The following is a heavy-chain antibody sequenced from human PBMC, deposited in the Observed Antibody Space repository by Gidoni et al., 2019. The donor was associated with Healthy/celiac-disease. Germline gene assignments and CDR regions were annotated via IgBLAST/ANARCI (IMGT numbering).Heavy chain of an antibody. CDR2: ISWNSGSI. J-gene: IGHJ3*02. Sequence: EVQLVESGGGLVQPGRSLRLSCAASGFTFDDYAMHWVRQAPGKGLEWVSGISWNSGSIGYADSVKGRFTISRDNAKNSLYLQMNSLRAEDTALYYCAKDSSGSSHPNAFDIWGQGTMVTVSS. V-gene: IGHV3-9*01. CDR3: AKDSSGSSHPNAFDI. CDR1: GFTFDDYA. D-gene: IGHD1-26*01.